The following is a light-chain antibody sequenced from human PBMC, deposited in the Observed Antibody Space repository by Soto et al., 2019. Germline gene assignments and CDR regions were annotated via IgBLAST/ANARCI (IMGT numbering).Light chain of an antibody. CDR1: QSVLYSPNNKNY. V-gene: IGKV4-1*01. CDR2: WAS. CDR3: QQYYGTPHT. Sequence: DIVMTQSPDSLAVSLGERATINCKSSQSVLYSPNNKNYLAWYQQKPGHPPKLLIYWASSRESGVPDRFSGSGFGTDFALTISSLQAEDVAVYYCQQYYGTPHTFGQGTKREIK. J-gene: IGKJ2*01.